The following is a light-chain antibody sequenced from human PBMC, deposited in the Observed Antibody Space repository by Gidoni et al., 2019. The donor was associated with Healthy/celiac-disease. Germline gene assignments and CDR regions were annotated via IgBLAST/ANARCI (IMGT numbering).Light chain of an antibody. Sequence: DIQMTQSPSSLSASVGDRVTITCRARQGISNYLAWYQQKPGKVPQLLIYAASTLQSGVPSRFSGGGSGTDFPLTISRLHPEDVATYYCQKYNSAPWTFGQGTKVEIK. V-gene: IGKV1-27*01. CDR1: QGISNY. J-gene: IGKJ1*01. CDR2: AAS. CDR3: QKYNSAPWT.